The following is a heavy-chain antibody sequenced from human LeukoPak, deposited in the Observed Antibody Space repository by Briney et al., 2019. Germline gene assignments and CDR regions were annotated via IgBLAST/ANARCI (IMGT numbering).Heavy chain of an antibody. CDR3: ATTSGPPEGSDY. Sequence: SETLSLTCTVSGGSISSYYWSWIRQPPGKGLEWIGYIYYSGSTNYNPSLKSRVTISVDTSKNQFSLKLSSVTAADTAVYYCATTSGPPEGSDYWGRGTLVTVYS. CDR2: IYYSGST. V-gene: IGHV4-59*01. D-gene: IGHD5-12*01. J-gene: IGHJ4*02. CDR1: GGSISSYY.